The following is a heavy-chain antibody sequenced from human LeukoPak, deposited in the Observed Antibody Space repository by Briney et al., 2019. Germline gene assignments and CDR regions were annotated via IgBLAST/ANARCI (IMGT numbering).Heavy chain of an antibody. Sequence: SETLSLTCAVYGGSFSGHYWSWIRQPPGKGLEWIGEINHSGSTNYNPSLKSRVTISVDTSKNQFSLKLSSVTAADTAVYYCARALGDRGSLGYSMNWFDPWGQGTLVTVSS. CDR2: INHSGST. CDR1: GGSFSGHY. J-gene: IGHJ5*02. CDR3: ARALGDRGSLGYSMNWFDP. V-gene: IGHV4-34*01. D-gene: IGHD3-9*01.